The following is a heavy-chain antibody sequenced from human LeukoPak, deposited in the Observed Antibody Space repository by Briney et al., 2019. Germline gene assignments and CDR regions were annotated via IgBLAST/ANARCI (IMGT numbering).Heavy chain of an antibody. J-gene: IGHJ4*02. CDR2: INPSGGST. V-gene: IGHV1-46*01. CDR3: ASGTYYWCVY. D-gene: IGHD1-26*01. CDR1: GYTFTSYY. Sequence: GASVKVSCKASGYTFTSYYMHWVRQAPGQGLEWLGMINPSGGSTTYAQKFQGRVTMTGDTSTSTVYMELSSLRSDDTAVYYCASGTYYWCVYWGQGTLVTVSS.